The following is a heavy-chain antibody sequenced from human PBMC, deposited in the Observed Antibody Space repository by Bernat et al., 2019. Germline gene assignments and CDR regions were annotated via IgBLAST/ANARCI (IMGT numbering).Heavy chain of an antibody. CDR3: ARDHPSIMITFGGVIVR. Sequence: QVQLVESGGGVVQPGRSLRLSCAAPGFTFSSYGMHWVRQAPGKGLEWVAVISYDGSNKYYADSVKGRFTISRDNSKNSLYLQMNSLRAEDTAVYYCARDHPSIMITFGGVIVRRGQGTLVTVSS. V-gene: IGHV3-30*03. CDR2: ISYDGSNK. CDR1: GFTFSSYG. J-gene: IGHJ4*02. D-gene: IGHD3-16*02.